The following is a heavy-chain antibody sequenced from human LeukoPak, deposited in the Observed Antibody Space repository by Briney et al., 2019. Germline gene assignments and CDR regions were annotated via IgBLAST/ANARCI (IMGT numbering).Heavy chain of an antibody. Sequence: GGSLRLSCAASGFTFDDYAMHWVRQAPGKGLEWVSGISFHSGTIGYADSVKGRFTISRENAKNSLYLQMNSLRAEDTALYYCVKGDGRGYSYGYAYWGQGTLVTVPS. CDR2: ISFHSGTI. J-gene: IGHJ4*02. V-gene: IGHV3-9*01. D-gene: IGHD5-18*01. CDR3: VKGDGRGYSYGYAY. CDR1: GFTFDDYA.